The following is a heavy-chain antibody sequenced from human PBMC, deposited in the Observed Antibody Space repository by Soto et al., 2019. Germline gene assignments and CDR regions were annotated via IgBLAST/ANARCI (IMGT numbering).Heavy chain of an antibody. CDR3: ARGLDYGDFEPNYNWFDP. CDR2: ISAYNGNT. Sequence: ASVKVSCKASGYTFTSYGISWVRQAPGQGLEWMGWISAYNGNTNYAQKIQGRVTMTTDTSTSTAYMELRSLRSDDTAVYYCARGLDYGDFEPNYNWFDPWGQGTLVTVSS. V-gene: IGHV1-18*01. D-gene: IGHD4-17*01. CDR1: GYTFTSYG. J-gene: IGHJ5*02.